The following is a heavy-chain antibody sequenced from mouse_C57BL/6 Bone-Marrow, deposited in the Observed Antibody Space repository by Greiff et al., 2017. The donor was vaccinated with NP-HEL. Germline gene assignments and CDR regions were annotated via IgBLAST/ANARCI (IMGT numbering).Heavy chain of an antibody. V-gene: IGHV1-55*01. Sequence: VQLHQPGAELVKPGASVKMSCKASGYTFTSYWITWVKQRPGQGLEWIGDIYPGSGSTNYNEKFKSKATLTVDTSSSTAYMQLSSLTSEDSAVYYCARGRLRAPYWYFDVWGTGTTVTVSS. J-gene: IGHJ1*03. CDR1: GYTFTSYW. CDR3: ARGRLRAPYWYFDV. CDR2: IYPGSGST. D-gene: IGHD2-4*01.